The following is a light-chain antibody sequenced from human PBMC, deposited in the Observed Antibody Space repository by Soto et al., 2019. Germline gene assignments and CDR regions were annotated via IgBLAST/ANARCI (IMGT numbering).Light chain of an antibody. J-gene: IGLJ2*01. V-gene: IGLV1-47*01. CDR1: NSNIGSNS. CDR3: AAWDDSLGGVV. Sequence: QSVLTQPPSASGTPGQRVTISCSGSNSNIGSNSVYWYQQLPGTAPKLLIYGNNQRPSGVPDRFSVSKSGTSASLAISGLRSDDEADYYCAAWDDSLGGVVFGGGTKPTVL. CDR2: GNN.